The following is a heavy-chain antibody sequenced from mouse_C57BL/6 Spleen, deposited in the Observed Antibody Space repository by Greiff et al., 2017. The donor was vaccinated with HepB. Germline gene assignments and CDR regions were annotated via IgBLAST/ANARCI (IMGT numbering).Heavy chain of an antibody. J-gene: IGHJ3*01. V-gene: IGHV1-54*01. CDR3: ASSLTAY. CDR2: INPGSGGT. Sequence: VKLLESGAELVRPGTSVKVSCKASGYAFTNYLIEWVKQRPGQGLEWIGVINPGSGGTNYNEKFKGKATLTADKSSSTAYMQLSSLTSEDSAVYFCASSLTAYWGQGTLVTVSA. CDR1: GYAFTNYL.